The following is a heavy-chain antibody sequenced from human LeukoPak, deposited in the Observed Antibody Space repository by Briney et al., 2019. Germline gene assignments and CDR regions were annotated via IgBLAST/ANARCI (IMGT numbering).Heavy chain of an antibody. Sequence: LRLSCAASGFTFSSYAMSWIRQHPGKGLEWIGYIYYSGSTYYNPSLKSRVTISVDTSKNQFSLKLSSVTAADTAVYYCARGRTARRAFDIWGQGTMVTVSS. CDR3: ARGRTARRAFDI. CDR1: GFTFSSYA. J-gene: IGHJ3*02. CDR2: IYYSGST. V-gene: IGHV4-31*02. D-gene: IGHD6-6*01.